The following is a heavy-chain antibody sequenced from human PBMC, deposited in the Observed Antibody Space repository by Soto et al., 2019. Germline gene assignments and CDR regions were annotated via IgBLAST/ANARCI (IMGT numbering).Heavy chain of an antibody. J-gene: IGHJ4*02. V-gene: IGHV1-18*01. CDR1: GYTFTSYG. Sequence: ASVKVSCKASGYTFTSYGISWVRQAPGQGLEWMGWISAYNGNTKYAQKLQGRVTMTTDTSTSTAYMELRSLRSDDTAVYYCARLVLRYFEWLTFDYWGQGTLVTVSS. CDR3: ARLVLRYFEWLTFDY. CDR2: ISAYNGNT. D-gene: IGHD3-9*01.